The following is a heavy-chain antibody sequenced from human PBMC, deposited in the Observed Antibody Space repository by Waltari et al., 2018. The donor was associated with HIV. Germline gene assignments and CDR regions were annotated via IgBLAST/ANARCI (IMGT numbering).Heavy chain of an antibody. D-gene: IGHD2-15*01. V-gene: IGHV1-3*01. J-gene: IGHJ4*02. CDR2: INEGNGNT. CDR3: ARDIPRMGIDY. CDR1: GYTFTRYA. Sequence: QVQLVQSGAEVKKPGASVKVSCKASGYTFTRYAMHWVRQAPGQRLWWMGWINEGNGNTKYSQKFQGRVTITRDTSASTAYMELSSLRSEDTAVYYCARDIPRMGIDYWGQGTLVTVSS.